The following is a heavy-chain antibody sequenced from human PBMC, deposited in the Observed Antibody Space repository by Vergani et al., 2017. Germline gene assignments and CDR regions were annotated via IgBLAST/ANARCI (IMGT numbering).Heavy chain of an antibody. CDR1: GFTLGDYA. CDR3: ARSGYCAHGVCYMTYYYYMDV. V-gene: IGHV3-33*01. D-gene: IGHD2-8*01. J-gene: IGHJ6*03. Sequence: VHLVESGGGLVQPGRSLRLSCSGSGFTLGDYAMTWVRQAPGKGLEWVAFIWYDGSKEYYADSVKGRFTISRDNSKNTLYLQMNNLRAADPAVYYCARSGYCAHGVCYMTYYYYMDVWGKGTAVTVSS. CDR2: IWYDGSKE.